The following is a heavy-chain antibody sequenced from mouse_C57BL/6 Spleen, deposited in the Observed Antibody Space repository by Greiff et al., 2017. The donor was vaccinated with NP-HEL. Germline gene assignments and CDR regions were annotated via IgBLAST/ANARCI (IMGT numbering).Heavy chain of an antibody. V-gene: IGHV1-26*01. J-gene: IGHJ4*01. Sequence: EVQLQQSGPELVKPGASVKISCKASGYTFTDYYMNWVKQSHGKSLEWIGDINPNNGGTSYNQKFKGKATLTVDKSSSTAYMELRSLTSEDSAVYYCAREGGGSSYGKAMDYWGQGTSVTVSS. D-gene: IGHD1-1*01. CDR2: INPNNGGT. CDR3: AREGGGSSYGKAMDY. CDR1: GYTFTDYY.